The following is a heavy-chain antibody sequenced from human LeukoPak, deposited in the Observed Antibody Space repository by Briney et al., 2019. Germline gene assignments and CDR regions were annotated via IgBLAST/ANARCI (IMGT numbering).Heavy chain of an antibody. CDR2: ISSSGSTI. Sequence: GGSLRLSCAASGFTFSIYEMSWVRQAPGKGLEWVSYISSSGSTIYYADSVKGRFTISRDNAKNSLYLQMNSLRAEDTAVYYCAELGITMIGGVWGKGTTVTIPS. CDR1: GFTFSIYE. D-gene: IGHD3-10*02. CDR3: AELGITMIGGV. J-gene: IGHJ6*04. V-gene: IGHV3-48*03.